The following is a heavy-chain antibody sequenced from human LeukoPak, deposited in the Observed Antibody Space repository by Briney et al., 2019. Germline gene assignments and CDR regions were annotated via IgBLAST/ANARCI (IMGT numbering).Heavy chain of an antibody. Sequence: ASVKVSCKASGYTLTDYYMHWVRQAPGQGLEWMGRINPNSGGTNYAQKFQGRVTMTRDTSITTAYMELSSLRSDDTAVYYCARVVPSSSINHWGQGTLVTVSS. CDR1: GYTLTDYY. CDR3: ARVVPSSSINH. V-gene: IGHV1-2*06. J-gene: IGHJ5*02. D-gene: IGHD6-19*01. CDR2: INPNSGGT.